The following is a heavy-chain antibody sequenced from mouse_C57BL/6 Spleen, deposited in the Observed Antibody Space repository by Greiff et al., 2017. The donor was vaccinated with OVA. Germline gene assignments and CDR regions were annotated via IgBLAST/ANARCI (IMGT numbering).Heavy chain of an antibody. Sequence: QVQLQQSGPELVKPGASVKISCKASGYAFSSSWMNWVKQRPGKGLEWIGRIYPGDGDTNYNGKFKGKATLTADKSSSTAYMQLSSLTSEDSAVYFCARSDPLVGFAYWGQGTLVTVSA. CDR2: IYPGDGDT. CDR1: GYAFSSSW. J-gene: IGHJ3*01. V-gene: IGHV1-82*01. D-gene: IGHD1-3*01. CDR3: ARSDPLVGFAY.